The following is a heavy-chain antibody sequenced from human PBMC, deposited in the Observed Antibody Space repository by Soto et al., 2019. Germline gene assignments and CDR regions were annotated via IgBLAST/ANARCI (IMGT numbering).Heavy chain of an antibody. D-gene: IGHD4-17*01. V-gene: IGHV3-33*01. CDR1: GFTFSSYG. CDR3: AREDRVTTAFFDY. Sequence: QVQLVESGGGVVQPGRSLRLSCAASGFTFSSYGMHWVRQAPGKGREWVAVIWYDGSNKYYADSVKGRFTISRDNSKNTLYLQMNSLRAEDTAVYYCAREDRVTTAFFDYWGQGTLVTVSS. J-gene: IGHJ4*02. CDR2: IWYDGSNK.